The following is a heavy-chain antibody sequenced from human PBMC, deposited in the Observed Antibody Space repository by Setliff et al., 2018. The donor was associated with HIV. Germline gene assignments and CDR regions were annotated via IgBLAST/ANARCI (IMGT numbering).Heavy chain of an antibody. D-gene: IGHD1-26*01. CDR3: ARGRGRLGAPTAGDFDS. CDR1: GFTFDVYG. V-gene: IGHV3-20*04. CDR2: INYNGEST. Sequence: PGGSLRLSCAASGFTFDVYGFNWVRQAPGKGLEWVSGINYNGESTGYADSVKGRFTISRDNAKNSLYLQMNSLRVEDTALYYCARGRGRLGAPTAGDFDSWGQGNLVTVSS. J-gene: IGHJ4*02.